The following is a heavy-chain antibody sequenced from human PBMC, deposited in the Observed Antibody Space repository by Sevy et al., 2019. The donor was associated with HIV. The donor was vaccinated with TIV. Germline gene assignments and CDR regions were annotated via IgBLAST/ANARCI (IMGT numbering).Heavy chain of an antibody. D-gene: IGHD1-7*01. CDR2: ISSSSNDI. J-gene: IGHJ4*02. Sequence: GGSMRLSCAASGFTFNSYEMNWVRQAPGKGLQWVSCISSSSNDIYYADSLKGRFTISRDNAKNSLYLQMNSLRAEDTAVYYCARKMELLVPDYWGQGTLVTVSS. CDR1: GFTFNSYE. CDR3: ARKMELLVPDY. V-gene: IGHV3-21*01.